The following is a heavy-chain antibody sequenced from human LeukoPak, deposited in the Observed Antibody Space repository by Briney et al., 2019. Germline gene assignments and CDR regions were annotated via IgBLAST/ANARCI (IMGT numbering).Heavy chain of an antibody. V-gene: IGHV4-4*02. Sequence: SETLSLTCGVSGVSITSTNYWTWVRQPPGKGLEWIGEFNLQGSTNYNPSLMGRVAISVDMSKNHISLQLTSVTAADTAVYYCAREGGPYRPLDYSGQGTLVTVSS. CDR1: GVSITSTNY. CDR3: AREGGPYRPLDY. J-gene: IGHJ4*02. CDR2: FNLQGST.